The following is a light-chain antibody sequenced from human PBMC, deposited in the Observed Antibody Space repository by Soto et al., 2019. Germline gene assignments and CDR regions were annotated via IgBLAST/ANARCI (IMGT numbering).Light chain of an antibody. CDR2: GAS. CDR3: QQRTDWLMT. CDR1: QSVSSY. V-gene: IGKV3-11*01. Sequence: EVVLTQSPATLSLSPGERATLSCRASQSVSSYLAWYQQRPGQAPRLLIYGASNRATGIPARFSGSGSGTDFTLTISSLEAEDFGVYYCQQRTDWLMTFGQGTRLEIK. J-gene: IGKJ5*01.